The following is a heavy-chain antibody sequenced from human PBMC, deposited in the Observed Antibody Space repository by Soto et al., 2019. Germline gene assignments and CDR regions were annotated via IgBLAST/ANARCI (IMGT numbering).Heavy chain of an antibody. Sequence: GGSLRLSCAASGFTFSDHYMDWVRQAPGKGLEWVGRIRNKANSYTTEYAASVKGRFTISRDDSKNSLYLQMSSLKSEDTAVYYYARWHCRGGSCYSRAFDMWGQGTMVTVSS. CDR3: ARWHCRGGSCYSRAFDM. CDR2: IRNKANSYTT. J-gene: IGHJ3*02. D-gene: IGHD2-15*01. CDR1: GFTFSDHY. V-gene: IGHV3-72*01.